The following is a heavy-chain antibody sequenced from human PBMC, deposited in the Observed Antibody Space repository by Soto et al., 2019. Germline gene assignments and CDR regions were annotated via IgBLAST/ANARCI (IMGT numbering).Heavy chain of an antibody. Sequence: EVQLVESGGGLVQPGGSLRLSCAASGFTFSSYWMSWVRQAPGKGLEWVANIKQDGSEKYYVDSVKGRFNIPRDNAKNTLYQQMNRLRAEDTAVYYCARDGPPPYYDILAGYYNDGYYFEYWGQGTLVTVSS. CDR2: IKQDGSEK. D-gene: IGHD3-9*01. CDR1: GFTFSSYW. J-gene: IGHJ4*02. CDR3: ARDGPPPYYDILAGYYNDGYYFEY. V-gene: IGHV3-7*01.